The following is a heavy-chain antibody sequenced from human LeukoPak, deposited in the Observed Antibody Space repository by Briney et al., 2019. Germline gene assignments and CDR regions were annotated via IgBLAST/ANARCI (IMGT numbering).Heavy chain of an antibody. V-gene: IGHV3-48*01. Sequence: PGQSLRLSCVASGFTFTAHTMHWVRRAPGKGLESVAHISASSTAIHYGDSVKGRFTVSRDNAKTSLYLQMNSLRAEDTAVYYCAKEGAYPILTYDSWGQGTLVTVSS. CDR1: GFTFTAHT. D-gene: IGHD2-2*02. J-gene: IGHJ5*01. CDR2: ISASSTAI. CDR3: AKEGAYPILTYDS.